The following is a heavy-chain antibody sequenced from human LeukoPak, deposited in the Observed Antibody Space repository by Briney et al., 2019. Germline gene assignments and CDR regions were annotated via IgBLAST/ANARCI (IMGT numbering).Heavy chain of an antibody. V-gene: IGHV4-34*01. CDR2: IHPSGST. D-gene: IGHD4/OR15-4a*01. CDR1: GGSFSGYY. J-gene: IGHJ1*01. CDR3: VRGQDQAKSRQ. Sequence: SETLSLTCAVYGGSFSGYYWSWYRHPPPKGLEWIGEIHPSGSTHYNPSLASRVIISVDTSKNQFSLKVNSVTAADTAVYYCVRGQDQAKSRQWGQGTLATVSS.